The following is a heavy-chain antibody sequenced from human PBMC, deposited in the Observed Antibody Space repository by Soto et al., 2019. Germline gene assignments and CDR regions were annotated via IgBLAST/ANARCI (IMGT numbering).Heavy chain of an antibody. J-gene: IGHJ6*03. CDR2: INYTGST. CDR1: GGSISSGGYY. Sequence: QVQLQESGPGLVKPSQTLSLTCTVSGGSISSGGYYWSWIRQHPGKGLEWIGYINYTGSTYYNPSIKRRVTISVDTDKNQFSMQMSSVTAADSAVYYCARASRDFYYSYLDVWGKGTTVTVSS. V-gene: IGHV4-31*03. CDR3: ARASRDFYYSYLDV.